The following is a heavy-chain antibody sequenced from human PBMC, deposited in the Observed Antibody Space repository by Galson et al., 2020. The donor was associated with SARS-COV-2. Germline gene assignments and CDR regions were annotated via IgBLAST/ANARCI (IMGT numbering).Heavy chain of an antibody. D-gene: IGHD3-3*02. Sequence: GESLKISCAASGFTFSSYGMHWVRQAPGKGLEWVAVISYDETYKFYADSVKGRFTISRDNSKNTLYLQMNSLRAEDTVVYYCAKDTLAVWDDDGVDVWGQGTTVTVSS. V-gene: IGHV3-30*18. J-gene: IGHJ6*02. CDR2: ISYDETYK. CDR3: AKDTLAVWDDDGVDV. CDR1: GFTFSSYG.